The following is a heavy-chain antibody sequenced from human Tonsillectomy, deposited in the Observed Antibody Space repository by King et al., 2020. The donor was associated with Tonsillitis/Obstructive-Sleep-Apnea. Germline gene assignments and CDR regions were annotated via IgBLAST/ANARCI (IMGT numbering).Heavy chain of an antibody. V-gene: IGHV3-33*01. CDR1: GFTFTTYG. D-gene: IGHD2-2*01. CDR3: ARASRTTWDYYFMDV. Sequence: VQLVESGGGVVQPGRSLRLSCVASGFTFTTYGMSWVRQAPGKGLEWVAVIWYDGSNKYYADSVKGRFTISRDNSKNTLYLQMNSLRAEDTAGYYCARASRTTWDYYFMDVWGTGTTVTVSS. CDR2: IWYDGSNK. J-gene: IGHJ6*03.